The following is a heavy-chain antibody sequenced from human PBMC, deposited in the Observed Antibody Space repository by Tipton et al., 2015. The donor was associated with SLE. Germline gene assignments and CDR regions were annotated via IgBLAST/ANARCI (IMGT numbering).Heavy chain of an antibody. CDR2: IHYSGTT. J-gene: IGHJ2*01. Sequence: TLSLTCTVSGVSTSSGGYFWNWIRQYPGKGLEWIGSIHYSGTTHYNPSLKSRVTMSLDSSKNQISLELTSVSAEDTAVYYCVRVQRLPRSFDLWGRGTLVTVSS. V-gene: IGHV4-31*03. CDR1: GVSTSSGGYF. CDR3: VRVQRLPRSFDL. D-gene: IGHD1-1*01.